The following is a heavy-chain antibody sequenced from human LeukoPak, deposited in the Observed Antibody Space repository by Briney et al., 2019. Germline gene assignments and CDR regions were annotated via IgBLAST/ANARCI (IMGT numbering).Heavy chain of an antibody. CDR3: ARDRGPNVLRYFDPRGYYYYGMDV. CDR1: GGTFSSYA. Sequence: SVKVSCKASGGTFSSYAISWVRQAPGQGLEWMGGIIPIFGTANYAQKFQGRVTITADKSTSTASMELSSLRSEATAVYYCARDRGPNVLRYFDPRGYYYYGMDVWGKGTTVTVSS. V-gene: IGHV1-69*06. D-gene: IGHD3-9*01. J-gene: IGHJ6*04. CDR2: IIPIFGTA.